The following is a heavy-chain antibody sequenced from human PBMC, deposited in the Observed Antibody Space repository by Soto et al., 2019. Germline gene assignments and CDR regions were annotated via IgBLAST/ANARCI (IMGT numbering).Heavy chain of an antibody. J-gene: IGHJ5*02. CDR3: ATDGTTPVVARFLDT. CDR1: GFNFSHDA. CDR2: ISLEGSNK. Sequence: VGSLRLSCEASGFNFSHDAMHWVRQAPGKGLEWLAIISLEGSNKYSAKAVKDRFTISRDNSKSTLYLQMNNLRPEDTAVYHCATDGTTPVVARFLDTCGQGTPVTVYS. V-gene: IGHV3-30*03. D-gene: IGHD4-17*01.